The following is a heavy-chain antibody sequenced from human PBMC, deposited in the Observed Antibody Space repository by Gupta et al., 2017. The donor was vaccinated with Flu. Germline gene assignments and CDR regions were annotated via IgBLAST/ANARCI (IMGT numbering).Heavy chain of an antibody. D-gene: IGHD3-10*01. CDR3: ARDRGEEYYYYHMDV. Sequence: QASGKGLEGGSVISYDGSNKYYADSGKGRFTVSRDNSKNTLYLQVNSLRADDTAGYYCARDRGEEYYYYHMDVWGRGTTVTVSS. CDR2: ISYDGSNK. J-gene: IGHJ6*03. V-gene: IGHV3-30*04.